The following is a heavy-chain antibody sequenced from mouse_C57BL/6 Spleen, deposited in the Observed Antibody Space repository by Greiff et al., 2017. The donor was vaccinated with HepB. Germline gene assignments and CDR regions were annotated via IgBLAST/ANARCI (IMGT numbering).Heavy chain of an antibody. CDR2: INPNNGGT. CDR1: GYTFTDYY. Sequence: EVQLQQSGPELVKPGASVKISCKASGYTFTDYYMNWVKQSHGKSLEWIGDINPNNGGTSYNQKFKGKATLTVDKSFSTAYMELRSLTSEDSAVYYCASPSKTYYFDYWGQGTTLTVSS. CDR3: ASPSKTYYFDY. J-gene: IGHJ2*01. V-gene: IGHV1-26*01.